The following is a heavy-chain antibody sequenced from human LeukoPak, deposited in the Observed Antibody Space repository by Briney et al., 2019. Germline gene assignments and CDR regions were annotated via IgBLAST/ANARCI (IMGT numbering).Heavy chain of an antibody. CDR3: AELGITMIGGV. V-gene: IGHV3-21*01. CDR1: GFTFSSYI. Sequence: GGSLRLSCAASGFTFSSYIMNWVRQAPGKGLEWVSSISGSGSYRYYADSVKGRFTISRDNAKNSLYLQMNSLRAEDTAVYYCAELGITMIGGVWGKGTTVTISS. CDR2: ISGSGSYR. D-gene: IGHD3-10*02. J-gene: IGHJ6*04.